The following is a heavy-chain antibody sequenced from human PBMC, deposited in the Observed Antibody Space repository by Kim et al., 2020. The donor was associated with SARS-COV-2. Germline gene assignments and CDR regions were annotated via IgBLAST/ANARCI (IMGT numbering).Heavy chain of an antibody. CDR3: ARAGDHDISGYYGFVHL. Sequence: VKGRFTISRDNSKNTLYLQMNSLRHEDTAVYYCARAGDHDISGYYGFVHLWGQGALVTVSS. J-gene: IGHJ1*01. V-gene: IGHV3-74*01. D-gene: IGHD3-22*01.